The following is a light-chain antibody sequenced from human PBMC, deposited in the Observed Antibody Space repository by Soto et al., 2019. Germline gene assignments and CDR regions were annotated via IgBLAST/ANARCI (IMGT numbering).Light chain of an antibody. CDR3: QQYTNWPRT. Sequence: EIVMTQPPATLSVSPGERATLSCRASQSVSSNLAWYQQKPGQAPRLLIYGASTRATGIPARFSGSGSGTEFTLNISSLQSEDFAIYYWQQYTNWPRTFGQGTKLEIK. CDR2: GAS. CDR1: QSVSSN. J-gene: IGKJ2*01. V-gene: IGKV3-15*01.